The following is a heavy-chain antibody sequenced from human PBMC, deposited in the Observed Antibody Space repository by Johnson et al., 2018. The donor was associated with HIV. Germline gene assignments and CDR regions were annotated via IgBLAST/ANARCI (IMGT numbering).Heavy chain of an antibody. CDR1: GFTFSNSG. V-gene: IGHV3-33*06. J-gene: IGHJ3*02. D-gene: IGHD3-3*01. CDR2: VWYDGSNK. CDR3: AKVRGDFWSGYYGGLNDAFDI. Sequence: QVTLVESGGGVVPPGRSLRLSCVASGFTFSNSGMHWVRQAPGKGLEWVAAVWYDGSNKYYANSVKGRFTIFRDNSENTMYLQMNRLRADDTAVYYCAKVRGDFWSGYYGGLNDAFDIWGQGTMVTVSS.